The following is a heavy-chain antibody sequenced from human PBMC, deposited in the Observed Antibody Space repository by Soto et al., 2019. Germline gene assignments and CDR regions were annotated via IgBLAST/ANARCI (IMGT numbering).Heavy chain of an antibody. CDR1: GCTFSSYA. D-gene: IGHD3-3*01. Sequence: SVKVSCKASGCTFSSYAISWVRQAPGQGLEWMGGIIPIFGTANYAQKFQGRVTITADESTSTAYMELSSLRSEDTAVYHCARRIDFWSGYSLARWNSMDVWGQVSTVTVSS. CDR2: IIPIFGTA. V-gene: IGHV1-69*13. CDR3: ARRIDFWSGYSLARWNSMDV. J-gene: IGHJ6*02.